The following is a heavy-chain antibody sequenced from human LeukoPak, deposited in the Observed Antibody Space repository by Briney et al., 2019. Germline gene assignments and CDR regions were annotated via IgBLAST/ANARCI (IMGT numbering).Heavy chain of an antibody. J-gene: IGHJ4*02. CDR3: AREGGPYRPLDY. CDR2: VNLQGST. CDR1: GGSITQTNY. V-gene: IGHV4-4*02. Sequence: SETLSLTCDCSGGSITQTNYWIWVRQPPGKGLEWIGEVNLQGSTNYNPSLMRRVAISVDTSANHVSLQLTSVTAADTAVYYCAREGGPYRPLDYSGQGTLVTVSS.